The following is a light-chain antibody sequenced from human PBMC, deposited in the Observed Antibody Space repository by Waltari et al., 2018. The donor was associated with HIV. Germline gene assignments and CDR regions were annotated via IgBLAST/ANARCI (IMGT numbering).Light chain of an antibody. CDR2: GNP. Sequence: QSVLTQPPSASGTPGQRVTISCSGRNSNIGSNTVNWYQQLPGTATKLLIYGNPQRPSGVPDRFSGSKSGTSASLAISGLQSEDEADYYCAAWDDSLNGEVVFGGGTKLTVL. J-gene: IGLJ2*01. CDR3: AAWDDSLNGEVV. V-gene: IGLV1-44*01. CDR1: NSNIGSNT.